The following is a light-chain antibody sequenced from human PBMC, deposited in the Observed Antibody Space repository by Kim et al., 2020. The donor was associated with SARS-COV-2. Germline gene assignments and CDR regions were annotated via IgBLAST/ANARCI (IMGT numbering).Light chain of an antibody. J-gene: IGLJ3*02. CDR3: ATWDTGLSAGV. Sequence: GQRFTISCSGSTSNIGNNLVSWYQQLPGTAPKLVIYDANRRPSGIPDRFSGSQSGTSATLAISGLQTGDEADYYCATWDTGLSAGVFGGGTQLTVL. CDR1: TSNIGNNL. V-gene: IGLV1-51*01. CDR2: DAN.